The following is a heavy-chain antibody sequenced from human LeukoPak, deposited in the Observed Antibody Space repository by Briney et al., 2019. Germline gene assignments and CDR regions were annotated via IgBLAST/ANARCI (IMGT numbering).Heavy chain of an antibody. Sequence: ASVKVSCKASGYTFTSYGISWVRQAPGQGLEWMGWISAYNGNTNYAQKLQGRVTMTTDTSTSTAYMELRSLRSDDTAVYYCARASLDYYGSGRGFDYWGQGTLVTVSS. V-gene: IGHV1-18*01. CDR2: ISAYNGNT. CDR1: GYTFTSYG. J-gene: IGHJ4*02. CDR3: ARASLDYYGSGRGFDY. D-gene: IGHD3-10*01.